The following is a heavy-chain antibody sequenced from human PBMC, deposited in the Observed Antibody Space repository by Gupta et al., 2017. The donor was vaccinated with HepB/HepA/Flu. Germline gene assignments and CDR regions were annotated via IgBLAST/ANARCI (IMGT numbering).Heavy chain of an antibody. CDR3: ATDSMFRLSKIKYYYYYYMDV. J-gene: IGHJ6*03. V-gene: IGHV1-69*01. D-gene: IGHD3-10*02. CDR1: GGTFSSYA. CDR2: IIPIFGTA. Sequence: QVQLVQSGAEVKKPGSSVKVSCKASGGTFSSYAISWVRQAPGQGLEWMGGIIPIFGTANYAQKFQGRVTITADESTSTAYMELSSLRSEDTAVYYCATDSMFRLSKIKYYYYYYMDVWGKGTTVTASS.